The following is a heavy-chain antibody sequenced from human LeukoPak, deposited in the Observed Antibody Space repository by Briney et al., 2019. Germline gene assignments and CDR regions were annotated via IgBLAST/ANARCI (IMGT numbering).Heavy chain of an antibody. CDR1: GGTFSSYA. J-gene: IGHJ4*02. V-gene: IGHV1-69*04. D-gene: IGHD3-10*01. Sequence: SVKVSCKASGGTFSSYAISWVRQAPGQGLEWMGRIIPILGIANYAQKLQGRVTITADKSTSTAYMELSSLRSEDTAVYYCASGQFYYGSGSYFIHWGQGTLVTVSS. CDR3: ASGQFYYGSGSYFIH. CDR2: IIPILGIA.